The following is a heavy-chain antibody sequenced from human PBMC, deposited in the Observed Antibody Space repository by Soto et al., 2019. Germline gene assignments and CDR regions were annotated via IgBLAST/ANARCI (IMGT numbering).Heavy chain of an antibody. CDR3: ARGGVAAFFYFDY. CDR1: GGTFSSYA. J-gene: IGHJ4*02. D-gene: IGHD6-19*01. CDR2: IIPIFGTA. Sequence: SVKVSCKASGGTFSSYAISWLRQAPGQGLEWMGGIIPIFGTANYAQKFQGRVTITADESTSTAYMELSSLRSEDTAVYYCARGGVAAFFYFDYWGQGTLVTVSS. V-gene: IGHV1-69*13.